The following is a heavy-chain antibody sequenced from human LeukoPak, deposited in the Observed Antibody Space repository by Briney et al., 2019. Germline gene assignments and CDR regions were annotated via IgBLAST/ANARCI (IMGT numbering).Heavy chain of an antibody. CDR2: IYYSGST. Sequence: SETLSLTCTVSGGSISSSSYYWGWIRQPPGKGLEWIGSIYYSGSTYYNPSLKSRVTISVDTSKNQFSLKLSSVTAADTAVYYCARHSSGWYPDYWGQGTLVTVSS. J-gene: IGHJ4*02. CDR3: ARHSSGWYPDY. D-gene: IGHD6-19*01. CDR1: GGSISSSSYY. V-gene: IGHV4-39*01.